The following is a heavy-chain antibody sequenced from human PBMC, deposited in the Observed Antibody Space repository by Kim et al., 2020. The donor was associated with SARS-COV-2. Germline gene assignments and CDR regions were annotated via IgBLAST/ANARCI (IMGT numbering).Heavy chain of an antibody. J-gene: IGHJ5*02. CDR1: GGSISSGGYY. Sequence: SETLSLTCTVSGGSISSGGYYWSWIRQHPGKGLEWIGYIYYSGSTYYNPSLKSRVTISVDTSKNQFSLKLSSVTAADTAVYYCASQLLDGYPGRWFDPWGQGTLVTVSS. D-gene: IGHD5-12*01. V-gene: IGHV4-31*03. CDR2: IYYSGST. CDR3: ASQLLDGYPGRWFDP.